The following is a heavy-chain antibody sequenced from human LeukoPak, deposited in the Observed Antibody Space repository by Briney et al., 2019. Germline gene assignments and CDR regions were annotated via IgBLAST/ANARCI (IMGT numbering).Heavy chain of an antibody. V-gene: IGHV4-4*07. J-gene: IGHJ6*03. CDR1: GGSISSYY. D-gene: IGHD3-22*01. Sequence: SETLSLTCTVSGGSISSYYWNWIRQPAGKGPEWIGRIYPTGNTDYNPSLKTRVTMSTDLSKKQFSLRLRSVTAADTAVYYCARLKFYDSTGYSPGYYMDVWGKGTAVTVSS. CDR3: ARLKFYDSTGYSPGYYMDV. CDR2: IYPTGNT.